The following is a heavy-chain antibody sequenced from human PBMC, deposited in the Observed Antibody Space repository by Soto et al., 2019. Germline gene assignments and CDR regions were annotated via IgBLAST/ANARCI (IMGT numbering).Heavy chain of an antibody. CDR2: IYYRVST. J-gene: IGHJ1*01. V-gene: IGHV4-59*01. CDR1: SGSISSYY. D-gene: IGHD2-15*01. CDR3: SGVVVVAATHRYFQH. Sequence: KTXGSLSLTCPVSSGSISSYYWSGTRQPAGKGLEWIGYIYYRVSTNYTPSLKSRVTISVDTSKNQFSLKLSSVTAADTAVYYCSGVVVVAATHRYFQHWGQGTLVTVSS.